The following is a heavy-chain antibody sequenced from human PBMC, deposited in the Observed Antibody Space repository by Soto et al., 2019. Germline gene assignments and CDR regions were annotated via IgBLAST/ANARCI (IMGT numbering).Heavy chain of an antibody. CDR2: MNPENGKT. CDR3: TTDGEAYIYDAFDI. V-gene: IGHV1-8*01. D-gene: IGHD2-21*01. CDR1: GYTFTNYY. J-gene: IGHJ3*02. Sequence: ASVKVSCKASGYTFTNYYIHWVLQAPGQGLEWMGWMNPENGKTGYAEEFRGRVAMTRDTSINTAYLELRSLKFEDTALYYCTTDGEAYIYDAFDIWGQGTVVTVSS.